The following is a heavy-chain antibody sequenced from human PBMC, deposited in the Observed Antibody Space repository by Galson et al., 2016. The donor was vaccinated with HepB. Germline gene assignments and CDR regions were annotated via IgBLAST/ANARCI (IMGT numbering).Heavy chain of an antibody. V-gene: IGHV3-30*18. CDR1: GFTFSRYG. CDR3: AKAPRSLYCSGGTCYSGFDS. CDR2: ISYDGSNK. J-gene: IGHJ4*02. Sequence: SLRLSCAASGFTFSRYGMHWVRQAPGKGLEWVAVISYDGSNKYYADSVKGRFTTSRDNSKNTLFLQMNSLRAEDTAVYYCAKAPRSLYCSGGTCYSGFDSWGQGTLVTVSS. D-gene: IGHD2-15*01.